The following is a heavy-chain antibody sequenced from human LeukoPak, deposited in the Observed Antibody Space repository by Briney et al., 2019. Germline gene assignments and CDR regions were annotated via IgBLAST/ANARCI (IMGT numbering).Heavy chain of an antibody. D-gene: IGHD2-15*01. CDR1: GYTFTSYG. J-gene: IGHJ4*02. V-gene: IGHV1-18*01. CDR3: ARDLLGYCSGGRCYSLDY. Sequence: GTSVKVSCKASGYTFTSYGISWVRQAPGQGLEWMGWISAYNGNTNYAQKLQGRVTMTTDTSTSTAYMELRSLRSDDTAVYYCARDLLGYCSGGRCYSLDYWGQGTLVTVSS. CDR2: ISAYNGNT.